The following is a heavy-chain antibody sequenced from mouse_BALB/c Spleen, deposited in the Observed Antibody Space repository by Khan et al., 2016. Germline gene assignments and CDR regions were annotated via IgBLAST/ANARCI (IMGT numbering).Heavy chain of an antibody. CDR3: ARWRAGLDY. CDR1: GYTFTDYA. Sequence: QVQLQQSGAELVRPGVSVKISCKGSGYTFTDYAMHWVKRSHAKSLEWIGVISTYYGDASYNQKFKGKATMTVDKSSSTAYMELARLTSEDSAIYYCARWRAGLDYWGQGTTLTVSS. D-gene: IGHD3-3*01. CDR2: ISTYYGDA. V-gene: IGHV1S137*01. J-gene: IGHJ2*01.